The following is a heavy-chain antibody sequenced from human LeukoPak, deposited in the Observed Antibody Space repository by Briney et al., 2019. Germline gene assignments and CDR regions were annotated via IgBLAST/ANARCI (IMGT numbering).Heavy chain of an antibody. V-gene: IGHV4-39*01. Sequence: SETLSLTCTVSGGSISSSSYYWGWIRQPPGKGLEWIGSIYYSGSTYYNPSLKSRVTISVDTSKNQFSLKLSSVTAADTAVYYCASCITIFGVVNPFDYWGQGTLVTVSS. CDR1: GGSISSSSYY. D-gene: IGHD3-3*01. CDR3: ASCITIFGVVNPFDY. CDR2: IYYSGST. J-gene: IGHJ4*02.